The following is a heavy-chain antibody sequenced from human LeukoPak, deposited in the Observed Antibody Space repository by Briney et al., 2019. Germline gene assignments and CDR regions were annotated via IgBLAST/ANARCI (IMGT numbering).Heavy chain of an antibody. Sequence: PGGSLRLSCAASGFTFSSYDIHWVRQATGKGLEWVSGIGTAGEIYYPGSVKGRFTISRENAKNSLYLQMNNLRAGDTAVYYCARAAYSSTWYSRYFDLWGRGTLVTVSS. D-gene: IGHD6-13*01. V-gene: IGHV3-13*01. CDR1: GFTFSSYD. CDR3: ARAAYSSTWYSRYFDL. J-gene: IGHJ2*01. CDR2: IGTAGEI.